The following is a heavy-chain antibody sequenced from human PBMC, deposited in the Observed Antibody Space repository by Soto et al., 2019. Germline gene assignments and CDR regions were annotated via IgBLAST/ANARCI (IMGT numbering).Heavy chain of an antibody. CDR1: GFTFSSYS. J-gene: IGHJ5*02. CDR2: ISSSSSYI. Sequence: EVQLVESGGGLVKPGGSLRLSCAASGFTFSSYSMXWVRQAPGQGLEWVSPISSSSSYIYYADSEKGRFTISRDNAKNSQYLQMNSLRAEDTAVYYCASFCSGFDPWGQGTLVTVSS. CDR3: ASFCSGFDP. D-gene: IGHD3-10*02. V-gene: IGHV3-21*01.